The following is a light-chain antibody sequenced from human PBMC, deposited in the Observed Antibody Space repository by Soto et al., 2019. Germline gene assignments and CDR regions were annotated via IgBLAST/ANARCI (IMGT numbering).Light chain of an antibody. CDR2: HNN. CDR1: GAGYD. CDR3: QSYNSSLGAWV. V-gene: IGLV1-40*01. Sequence: QSVLTQPTSVSGAPGQRVTISCTGSGAGYDVHWYQHLPGTAPKLLIYHNNNPPSGVPDRFSGSKSGTSASLAITGLQAEDEAVYYCQSYNSSLGAWVFGGGTKLTVL. J-gene: IGLJ3*02.